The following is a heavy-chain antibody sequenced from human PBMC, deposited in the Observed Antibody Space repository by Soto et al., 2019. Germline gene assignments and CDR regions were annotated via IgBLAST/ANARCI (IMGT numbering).Heavy chain of an antibody. V-gene: IGHV4-34*01. D-gene: IGHD2-21*02. CDR1: GGSFSGYY. Sequence: SETLSLTCAVYGGSFSGYYWSWIRQPPGKVLECIGEINHSGSANYNPSLKRLVTISVDTSKNQFSLKLSSVTAADTAGYYGARPHVVTGQDYWGQGTLVTISS. CDR3: ARPHVVTGQDY. CDR2: INHSGSA. J-gene: IGHJ4*02.